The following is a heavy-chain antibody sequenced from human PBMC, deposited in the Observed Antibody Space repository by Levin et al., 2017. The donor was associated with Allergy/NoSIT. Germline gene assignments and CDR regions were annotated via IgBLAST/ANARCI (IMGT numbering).Heavy chain of an antibody. CDR3: ARELGPTNP. CDR1: GYTFTGYY. Sequence: GASVKVSCKASGYTFTGYYIHWVRQAPGQGLEWMGWINPNSGDTDYAQKFQGRVTMTRDTSISTTYMELTSLKSEDTAVYYCARELGPTNPWGQGTLVTVSS. J-gene: IGHJ5*02. CDR2: INPNSGDT. V-gene: IGHV1-2*02. D-gene: IGHD3-16*01.